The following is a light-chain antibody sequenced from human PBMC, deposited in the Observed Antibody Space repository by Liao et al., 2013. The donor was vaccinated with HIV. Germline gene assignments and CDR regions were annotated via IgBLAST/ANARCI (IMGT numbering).Light chain of an antibody. V-gene: IGLV3-1*01. CDR3: QAWDTSTASLV. CDR2: RDT. J-gene: IGLJ1*01. Sequence: SYELTQAPSVSVSPGQTATITCSGDNLGNTYAFWYQQKPGQSPVLVIYRDTKRPSGIPERFSGSTSGDTATLTISGTQAMDEADYYCQAWDTSTASLVFGTGTKVTVL. CDR1: NLGNTY.